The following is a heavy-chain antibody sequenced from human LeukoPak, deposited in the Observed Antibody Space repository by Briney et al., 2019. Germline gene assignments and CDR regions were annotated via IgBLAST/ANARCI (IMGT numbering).Heavy chain of an antibody. D-gene: IGHD3-10*01. V-gene: IGHV3-21*01. CDR3: ARDALTQITMVRGAIDY. CDR1: GFTFSSYS. Sequence: PGGSLRLSCAASGFTFSSYSMNWVRQAPGKGLEWGSSISSSSTYIYYADSVKGRFTISRDNAKNSLYLQLNSLRAEDTAVYYCARDALTQITMVRGAIDYWGQGTLVTVSS. J-gene: IGHJ4*02. CDR2: ISSSSTYI.